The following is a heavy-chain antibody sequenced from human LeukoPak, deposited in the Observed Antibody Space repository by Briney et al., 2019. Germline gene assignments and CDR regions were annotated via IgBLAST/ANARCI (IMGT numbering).Heavy chain of an antibody. CDR1: GFSFDDYA. D-gene: IGHD3-22*01. J-gene: IGHJ5*01. CDR2: ISGDGGST. Sequence: PGGSLRLSCAAPGFSFDDYAIHWVRQAPGKGLEWVSLISGDGGSTFYAGSVKGRFTISRDNSKNSLYLQMSSLRSEDTALYYCARESDSSGWYDSWGQGTLVTASS. CDR3: ARESDSSGWYDS. V-gene: IGHV3-43*02.